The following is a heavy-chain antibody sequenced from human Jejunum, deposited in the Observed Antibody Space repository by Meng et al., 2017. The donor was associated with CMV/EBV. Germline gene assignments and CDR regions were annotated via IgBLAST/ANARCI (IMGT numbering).Heavy chain of an antibody. CDR2: FNPNGDVT. V-gene: IGHV1-46*01. CDR3: AREMPMTCYFDQ. CDR1: GYTFTNYY. Sequence: QVRLVKSGAAVKKPGASVKVSCKASGYTFTNYYMHWVRQAPGQGLQWMGLFNPNGDVTTYSPRFQGRITLTGDTSTSTLYMELGSLTSDDTAVYYCAREMPMTCYFDQWGQGTLVTVSS. J-gene: IGHJ4*03. D-gene: IGHD3-22*01.